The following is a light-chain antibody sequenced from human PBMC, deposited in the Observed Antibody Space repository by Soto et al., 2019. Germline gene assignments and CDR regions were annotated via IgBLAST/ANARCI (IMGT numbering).Light chain of an antibody. CDR3: TSYAGGNNV. CDR2: EVN. V-gene: IGLV2-8*01. CDR1: SSDVGGYNY. J-gene: IGLJ1*01. Sequence: QLVLTQSPSASGSPGQSVTISCTGTSSDVGGYNYVSWYQQHPGKVPKLMVYEVNKRPSGVPDRFSGSKSGNTASLTVSGLQAEDEADYYCTSYAGGNNVFGTGTKVTVL.